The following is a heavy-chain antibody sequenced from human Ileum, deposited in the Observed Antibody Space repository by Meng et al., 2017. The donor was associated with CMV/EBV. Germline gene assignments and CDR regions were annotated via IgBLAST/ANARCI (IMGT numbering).Heavy chain of an antibody. CDR1: GFTYADFA. CDR2: ILTTNSGGRA. J-gene: IGHJ4*02. CDR3: ASHRIAGYYDT. V-gene: IGHV3-23*01. Sequence: CAASGFTYADFAIGWVRQAPGKGLEWVSTILTTNSGGRACYAASVRGRFTISRDDSKSALYLQMNSLRAEDTAVFYCASHRIAGYYDTWGQGTLVTVSS. D-gene: IGHD3-22*01.